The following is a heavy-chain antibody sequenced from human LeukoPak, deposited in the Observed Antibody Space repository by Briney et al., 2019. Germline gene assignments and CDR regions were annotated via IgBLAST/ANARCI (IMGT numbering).Heavy chain of an antibody. Sequence: PGGSLRLSCAASGFTFSSYAMNCVRQAPGKGLEWASAIGGSGGTYHADSVKGRFTISRDISKNTLYLQMNSLRAEDTAVYYCAKESGSYAKPFDYWGQGTLVTVSS. CDR2: IGGSGGT. J-gene: IGHJ4*02. V-gene: IGHV3-23*01. CDR1: GFTFSSYA. CDR3: AKESGSYAKPFDY. D-gene: IGHD3-16*01.